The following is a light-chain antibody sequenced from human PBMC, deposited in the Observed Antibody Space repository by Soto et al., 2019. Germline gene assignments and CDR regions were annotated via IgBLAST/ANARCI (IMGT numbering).Light chain of an antibody. CDR2: WAS. V-gene: IGKV4-1*01. Sequence: DIVMTQSPDSLAVSPGERATINCKSSQNVLYSSNNKNDLAWYQQKPGQPPKLLIYWASTRESGVPDRFSGSGSGTDFTLTISSLQAEDVAIYYCQQYYSSPWTFGQGTKVEIK. CDR3: QQYYSSPWT. CDR1: QNVLYSSNNKND. J-gene: IGKJ1*01.